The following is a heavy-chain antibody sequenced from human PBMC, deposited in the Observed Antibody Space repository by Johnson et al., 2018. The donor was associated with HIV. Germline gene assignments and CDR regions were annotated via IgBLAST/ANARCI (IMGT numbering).Heavy chain of an antibody. D-gene: IGHD3-16*01. CDR3: ERDKVGVSAFDI. J-gene: IGHJ3*02. Sequence: VQLVESGGGLLQPGGSLRLSCAASRFTVSSNYMSWVRQAPGKGLEWVSVIYSGGSTYYADSVKGRFTISRDNSKNTLYLQMNSLRAEDTAVYYCERDKVGVSAFDIWGQGTMVTVSS. CDR2: IYSGGST. V-gene: IGHV3-53*01. CDR1: RFTVSSNY.